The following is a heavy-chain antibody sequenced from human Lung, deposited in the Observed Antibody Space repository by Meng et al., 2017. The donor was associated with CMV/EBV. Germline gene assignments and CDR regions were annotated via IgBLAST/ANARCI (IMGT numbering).Heavy chain of an antibody. CDR1: AASISSHY. J-gene: IGHJ5*02. CDR2: MYYSGIS. V-gene: IGHV4-59*11. Sequence: LXCTVSAASISSHYWSWIRQSPGKGLEWIGYMYYSGISNYNPSLGGRATILLDMSKNQFSLKLTSVTAADTAVYFCARYYCSGSSCYTTNWFDPWXQGTQVTVSS. CDR3: ARYYCSGSSCYTTNWFDP. D-gene: IGHD2-8*02.